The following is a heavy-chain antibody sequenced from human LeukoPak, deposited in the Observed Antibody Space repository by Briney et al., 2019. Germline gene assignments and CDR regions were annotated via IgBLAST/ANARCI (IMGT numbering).Heavy chain of an antibody. CDR2: IWCDGSNA. CDR1: GFTFSSYG. D-gene: IGHD6-6*01. V-gene: IGHV3-33*01. CDR3: ASYSSSSIAEY. Sequence: PGGSLRLACAASGFTFSSYGMHWVRQAPGKGLEWVAVIWCDGSNAYYADSVKGRFTISRDNSKNTVYLQMNSLSRDDTAVDYCASYSSSSIAEYWGQGGLVTVS. J-gene: IGHJ4*02.